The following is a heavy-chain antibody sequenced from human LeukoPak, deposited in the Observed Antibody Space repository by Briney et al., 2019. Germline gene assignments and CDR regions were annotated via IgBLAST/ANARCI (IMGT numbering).Heavy chain of an antibody. CDR1: GFTFSGHS. Sequence: GGSLRLSCAASGFTFSGHSMTWVRQAPGKGLEWVANINLDGSERFYVDFVKGRFTISRDNADSSMYLQMNSLRAEDTAVYYCGRVIAGAIDYWGQGTLVTVSS. CDR2: INLDGSER. J-gene: IGHJ4*02. D-gene: IGHD6-13*01. V-gene: IGHV3-7*01. CDR3: GRVIAGAIDY.